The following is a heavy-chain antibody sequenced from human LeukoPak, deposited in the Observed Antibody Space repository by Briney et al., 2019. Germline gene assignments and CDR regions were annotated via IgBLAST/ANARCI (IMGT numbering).Heavy chain of an antibody. D-gene: IGHD3-16*01. V-gene: IGHV3-53*01. Sequence: GGSLRLSCAASGFTVSNNYMNWVRQAPGKGLEWVSLIYSGGSTHYADSVKGRFTISRDNSKNTLYLQMNSLRAEDTAVYYCAREHYDYVWGSYKGIDYWGQGTLVTVSS. CDR3: AREHYDYVWGSYKGIDY. CDR1: GFTVSNNY. J-gene: IGHJ4*02. CDR2: IYSGGST.